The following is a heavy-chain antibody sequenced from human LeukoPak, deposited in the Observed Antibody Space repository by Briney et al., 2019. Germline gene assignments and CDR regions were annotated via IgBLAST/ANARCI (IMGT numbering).Heavy chain of an antibody. J-gene: IGHJ4*02. V-gene: IGHV3-74*01. D-gene: IGHD6-13*01. Sequence: GGSLRLSCAASGFTFSSYWMHWVRQAPGKGLVWVSRINTDGSSTSYADSVKGRFTISRDNAKNTLYLQMNSLRAEDTAVYYCATGSVRYSASWYSQEGDCWGQGTLVTVSS. CDR3: ATGSVRYSASWYSQEGDC. CDR2: INTDGSST. CDR1: GFTFSSYW.